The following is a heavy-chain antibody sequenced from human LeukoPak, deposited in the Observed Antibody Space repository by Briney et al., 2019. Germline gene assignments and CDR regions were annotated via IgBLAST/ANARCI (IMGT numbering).Heavy chain of an antibody. CDR2: THYSGST. V-gene: IGHV4-61*03. J-gene: IGHJ4*02. CDR3: ARDKGDGYNDY. D-gene: IGHD5-24*01. CDR1: GGSIISSYY. Sequence: SETLSLTCTVSGGSIISSYYWSRIRLPPGKGLEWIGYTHYSGSTNYNPSLKSRVTISIDTSNNHFSLRVSSVTAADTAVYYCARDKGDGYNDYWGQGTLVTVSS.